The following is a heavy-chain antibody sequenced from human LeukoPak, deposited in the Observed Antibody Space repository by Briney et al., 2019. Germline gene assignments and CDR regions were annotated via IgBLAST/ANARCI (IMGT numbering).Heavy chain of an antibody. V-gene: IGHV3-30*14. CDR2: ISYDGSNK. Sequence: GGSLRLSCAASGFTFSGYPIHWVRQAPGKGLEWVAVISYDGSNKYYADSVKGRFTISRDNSKNTLYLQMNSLRAEDTAVYYCARALYSYGYPYYFDYWGQGTLVTVSS. CDR1: GFTFSGYP. D-gene: IGHD5-18*01. CDR3: ARALYSYGYPYYFDY. J-gene: IGHJ4*02.